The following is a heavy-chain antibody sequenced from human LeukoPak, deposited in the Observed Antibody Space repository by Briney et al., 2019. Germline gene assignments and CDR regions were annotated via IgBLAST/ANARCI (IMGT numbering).Heavy chain of an antibody. V-gene: IGHV3-23*01. J-gene: IGHJ4*02. CDR2: ISDSGGSV. Sequence: PGGSLRLSCAASGFTFSSYDMSWVRQAPGKGLEWVSSISDSGGSVYYADSVKGRFIISRDNSKNTLYLQMNSLRAGDTAVYSCTVETGGDYPHFDYWGQGTLVTVSS. D-gene: IGHD4-17*01. CDR3: TVETGGDYPHFDY. CDR1: GFTFSSYD.